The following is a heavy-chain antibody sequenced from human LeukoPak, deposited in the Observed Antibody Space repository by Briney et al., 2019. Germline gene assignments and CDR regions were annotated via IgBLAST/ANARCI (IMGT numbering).Heavy chain of an antibody. Sequence: SETLSLTCAVYGGSFSGYYWSWIRQPPGKGLEWIGEINHSGSTNYNPSLKSRVTISVDTSKNQFSLKLSSVTAADTVVYYCARGGRYGDYAAPFDYWGQGTLVTVSS. J-gene: IGHJ4*02. CDR2: INHSGST. V-gene: IGHV4-34*01. CDR3: ARGGRYGDYAAPFDY. CDR1: GGSFSGYY. D-gene: IGHD4-17*01.